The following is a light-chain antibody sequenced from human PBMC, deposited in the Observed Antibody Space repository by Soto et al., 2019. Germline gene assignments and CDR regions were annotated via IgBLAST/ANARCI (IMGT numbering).Light chain of an antibody. V-gene: IGLV2-8*01. J-gene: IGLJ1*01. CDR3: SSYAGIERV. Sequence: QSALTQPPSASGSPGQSVTISCTGTSSDVGGYDYVSWYQQHPGKAPKLMIYGVSKRPSGVPDRFSGSKSGNTASLTVSGLQAEDEADYYCSSYAGIERVLGTGTKVTVL. CDR2: GVS. CDR1: SSDVGGYDY.